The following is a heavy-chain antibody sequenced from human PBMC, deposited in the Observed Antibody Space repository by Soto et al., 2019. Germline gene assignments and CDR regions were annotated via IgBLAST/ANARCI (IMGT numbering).Heavy chain of an antibody. CDR3: ARGPSGDKVDY. V-gene: IGHV4-30-4*01. J-gene: IGHJ4*02. CDR2: IYNSGST. CDR1: GGSINNNGYF. D-gene: IGHD1-26*01. Sequence: QVQLQESGPGVVEPSQTLSLTCTVSGGSINNNGYFWSWIRQPPGSGLEWSGHIYNSGSTYSNPSLKSRLTISVDTSKNQFSLKLSSVTAADTAVYYCARGPSGDKVDYWGQGTLVTVSS.